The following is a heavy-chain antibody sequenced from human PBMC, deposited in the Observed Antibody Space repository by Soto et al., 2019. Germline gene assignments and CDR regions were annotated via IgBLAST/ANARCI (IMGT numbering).Heavy chain of an antibody. D-gene: IGHD3-10*01. J-gene: IGHJ4*02. CDR3: AKRKLMVRGVPNFDY. V-gene: IGHV3-23*01. CDR1: GFTFSSYA. CDR2: ISGSGGST. Sequence: SCAASGFTFSSYAMSWVRQAPGKGLEWVSAISGSGGSTYYADSVKGRFTISRDNSKNTLYLQMNSLRAEDTAVYYCAKRKLMVRGVPNFDYWGQGTLVTVSS.